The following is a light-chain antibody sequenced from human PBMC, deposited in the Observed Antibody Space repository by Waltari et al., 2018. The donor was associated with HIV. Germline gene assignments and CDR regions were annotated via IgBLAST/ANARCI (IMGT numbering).Light chain of an antibody. V-gene: IGLV1-40*01. CDR3: HSHAGNLGV. CDR2: DNI. CDR1: SSNLRAGPA. J-gene: IGLJ3*02. Sequence: QSALMQPPSVSGAPGQRVTVFFTGSSSNLRAGPAVRRYQPLPGIAPNVVIFDNIDRPAGVPARFSGSRSGTSASLAISEPRAEDEADYYCHSHAGNLGVFGGGTKVTVL.